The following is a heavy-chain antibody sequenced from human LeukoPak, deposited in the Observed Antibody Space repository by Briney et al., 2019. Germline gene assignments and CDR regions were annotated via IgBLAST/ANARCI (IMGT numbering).Heavy chain of an antibody. CDR2: INAGNGNT. D-gene: IGHD7-27*01. V-gene: IGHV1-3*01. CDR1: GYTFTIYA. J-gene: IGHJ6*02. CDR3: ARGNWGYYYYGMDV. Sequence: ASVTVSFTASGYTFTIYAMHWVRQAPGQRLEWMGWINAGNGNTKYSQKFQGRVTITRDTSASTAYMELSSLRSEDTAVYYCARGNWGYYYYGMDVWGQGTTVTVSS.